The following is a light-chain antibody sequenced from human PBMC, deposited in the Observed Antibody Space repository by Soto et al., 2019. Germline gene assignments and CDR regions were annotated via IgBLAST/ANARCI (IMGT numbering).Light chain of an antibody. CDR3: QQRNNWPPIT. CDR2: DAS. V-gene: IGKV3-11*01. Sequence: EIVLTQSPGTLSLSTGERATLSCRASQSVSSYLAWYQQKPGQAPRLLIYDASNRATGVPARFSGSGSGTDFTLTISSLEPEDFALYYCQQRNNWPPITFGQGTRLEIK. CDR1: QSVSSY. J-gene: IGKJ5*01.